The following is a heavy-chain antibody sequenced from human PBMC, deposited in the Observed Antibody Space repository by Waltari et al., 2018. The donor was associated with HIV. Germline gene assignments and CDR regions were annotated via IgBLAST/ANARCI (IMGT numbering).Heavy chain of an antibody. V-gene: IGHV4-59*01. CDR1: GGSISSYY. CDR2: IYYSGST. Sequence: QVKLQESGPGLATPSETLSLTCTVSGGSISSYYWSWIRQPPGKGLEWIGYIYYSGSTNYNPSLKSRVTISVDTSKNQFSLKLSSVTAADTAVYYCARLRLAGYYYYGMDVWGQGTTVTVSS. J-gene: IGHJ6*02. CDR3: ARLRLAGYYYYGMDV.